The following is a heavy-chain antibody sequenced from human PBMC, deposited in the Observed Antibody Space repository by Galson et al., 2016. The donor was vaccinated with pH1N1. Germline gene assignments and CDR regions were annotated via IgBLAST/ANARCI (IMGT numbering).Heavy chain of an antibody. D-gene: IGHD1-26*01. CDR3: AREGVTESGRWENAFAI. J-gene: IGHJ3*02. CDR1: GDSVSSIDAA. CDR2: TYSRSRWIY. V-gene: IGHV6-1*01. Sequence: CAISGDSVSSIDAAWNWIRQSPSGGLEWLGRTYSRSRWIYDYAGSVSGRITINPDTSKNQFSLQLSSVTPEDTAVYYCAREGVTESGRWENAFAIWGQGTMVTVS.